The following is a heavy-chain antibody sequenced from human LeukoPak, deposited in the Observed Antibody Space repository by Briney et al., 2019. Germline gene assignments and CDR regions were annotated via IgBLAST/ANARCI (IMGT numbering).Heavy chain of an antibody. D-gene: IGHD1-26*01. J-gene: IGHJ4*02. CDR2: FDPEDGET. CDR1: GYTLTELS. Sequence: ASVKVSCKVSGYTLTELSMHWVRQAPGKGLEWMGGFDPEDGETIYAQKFQGRVTMTRDTSTSTVYMELSSLRSEDTAVYYCARLRLDGSYYFDYWGQGTLVTVSS. V-gene: IGHV1-24*01. CDR3: ARLRLDGSYYFDY.